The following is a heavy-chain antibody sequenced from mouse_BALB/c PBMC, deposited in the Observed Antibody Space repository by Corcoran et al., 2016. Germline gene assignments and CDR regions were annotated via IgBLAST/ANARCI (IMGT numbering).Heavy chain of an antibody. Sequence: QIQLQQSGPELVKPGASVKISCKASGYTFTDYYINWVKQKPGQGLEWIGWIYPGSGNTKYNEKFKGKATLTVDTSSSTAYMQLSSLTSEDTAVYFCARRVYYGSYYAMDYWGQGTLVTVSS. CDR1: GYTFTDYY. J-gene: IGHJ4*01. CDR3: ARRVYYGSYYAMDY. CDR2: IYPGSGNT. D-gene: IGHD2-2*01. V-gene: IGHV1-84*02.